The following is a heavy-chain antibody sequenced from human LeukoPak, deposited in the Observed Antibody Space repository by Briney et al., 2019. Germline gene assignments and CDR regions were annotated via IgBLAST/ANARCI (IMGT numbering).Heavy chain of an antibody. CDR2: IYHSGTT. J-gene: IGHJ4*02. Sequence: SETLSLTCTVSDGSIRSYYWTWIRQPPGKGLEWIGYIYHSGTTNYNPSLMSRVTMSIDTSRNQFSLKLSSVTAADTAVYYCARVREQWLVQGSFGYWGQGTLVTVSS. D-gene: IGHD6-19*01. CDR1: DGSIRSYY. CDR3: ARVREQWLVQGSFGY. V-gene: IGHV4-59*08.